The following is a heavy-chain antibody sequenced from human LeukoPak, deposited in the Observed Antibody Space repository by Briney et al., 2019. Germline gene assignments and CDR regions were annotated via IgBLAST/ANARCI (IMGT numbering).Heavy chain of an antibody. CDR3: ARDQERDYYYYGMDV. Sequence: GGSLRLSCAASGFTFSSYEMNWVRQAPGKGLEWVSYISSSGSTIYYADSVKGRFTVSRDNAKNSLYLQMNSLRAEDTAVYYCARDQERDYYYYGMDVWGQGTTVTVSS. V-gene: IGHV3-48*03. CDR1: GFTFSSYE. J-gene: IGHJ6*02. CDR2: ISSSGSTI.